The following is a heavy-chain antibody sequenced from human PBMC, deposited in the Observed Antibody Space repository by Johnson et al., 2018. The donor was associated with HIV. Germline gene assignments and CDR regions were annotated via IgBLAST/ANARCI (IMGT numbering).Heavy chain of an antibody. J-gene: IGHJ3*02. V-gene: IGHV3-23*04. Sequence: VQLVESGGALVQPGGSLRLSCAASGFTFRSYAMSWVRQAPGKGLEWVSGISGSGGSTYYADSVKGRFTISRDNAKSTLYLQMNSLRAEDTALYYCARALRVLLGAFDIWGQGTMVTVSS. CDR1: GFTFRSYA. CDR3: ARALRVLLGAFDI. D-gene: IGHD2-8*02. CDR2: ISGSGGST.